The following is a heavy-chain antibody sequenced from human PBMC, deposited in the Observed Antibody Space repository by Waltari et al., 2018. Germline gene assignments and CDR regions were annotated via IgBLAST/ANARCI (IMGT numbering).Heavy chain of an antibody. Sequence: QVQLQQWGAGLLQSSETLSLTCAVYGGSFSGYYWGWVRQPPGKGLEWLGEMNHAGHTNHNPSLSSRVTMSADTSKSQFSLKLNSVTAADTAVYYCVRLEDCTGPGGHCYSGDPFALDVWGQGTTVTVSS. J-gene: IGHJ6*02. CDR2: MNHAGHT. CDR1: GGSFSGYY. D-gene: IGHD2-15*01. V-gene: IGHV4-34*02. CDR3: VRLEDCTGPGGHCYSGDPFALDV.